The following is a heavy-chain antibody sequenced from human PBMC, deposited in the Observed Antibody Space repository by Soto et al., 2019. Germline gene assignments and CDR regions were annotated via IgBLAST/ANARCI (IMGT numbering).Heavy chain of an antibody. CDR3: AKCPATYCYDSSGHCYHN. V-gene: IGHV3-23*01. CDR1: GFTFSSYA. Sequence: GGSLRLSCAASGFTFSSYAMSWVRQAPGKGLEWVSAISGSGGSTYYADSVKGRFTISRDNSKNTLYLQMNSLRAEDTAVYYCAKCPATYCYDSSGHCYHNWDRETLVRASS. CDR2: ISGSGGST. D-gene: IGHD3-22*01. J-gene: IGHJ4*02.